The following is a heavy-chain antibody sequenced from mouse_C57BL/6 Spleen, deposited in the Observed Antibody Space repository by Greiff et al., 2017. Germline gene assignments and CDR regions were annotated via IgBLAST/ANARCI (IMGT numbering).Heavy chain of an antibody. CDR2: IYPRCGNT. V-gene: IGHV1-81*01. D-gene: IGHD1-1*01. CDR3: ARGSVYYSSSYCG. Sequence: VQLQQSGAELVKPGASVKLSCKASGYTFTSYGMSWVKQRTGQGLEWIGEIYPRCGNTYYNEKFKGKATLTADKYSSTAYMELRSLTSEDSAVYFCARGSVYYSSSYCGWGNGTTLTVSS. CDR1: GYTFTSYG. J-gene: IGHJ2*01.